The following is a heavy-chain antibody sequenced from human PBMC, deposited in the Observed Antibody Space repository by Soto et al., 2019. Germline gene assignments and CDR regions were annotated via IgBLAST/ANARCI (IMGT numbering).Heavy chain of an antibody. CDR1: GYIFVNYG. V-gene: IGHV1-18*01. D-gene: IGHD3-16*01. J-gene: IGHJ6*02. CDR2: ISPYSGNT. Sequence: QVQLVQSGDEVRKPGSSVKVSCKASGYIFVNYGIGWVRQAPGQGLGWMGWISPYSGNTHYASKLQGRLSMPTDTCTTTAYMDLGSLKSDGPGVYYCAMVDNYVTPTAQDVWGQGTTVTVSS. CDR3: AMVDNYVTPTAQDV.